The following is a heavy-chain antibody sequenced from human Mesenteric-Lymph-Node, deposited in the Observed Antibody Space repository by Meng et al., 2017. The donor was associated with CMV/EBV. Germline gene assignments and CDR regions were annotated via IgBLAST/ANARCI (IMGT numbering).Heavy chain of an antibody. J-gene: IGHJ4*02. V-gene: IGHV3-21*01. D-gene: IGHD6-19*01. CDR2: ISGSSTYI. CDR1: GFIFSTYS. CDR3: ARDESSGWYSDY. Sequence: SCAASGFIFSTYSMNWVRQAPGKGLEWVSSISGSSTYIYYADSVKGRFTISRDNAKNSLYLQMTTLRVEDTAVYYCARDESSGWYSDYWGQGTLVTVSS.